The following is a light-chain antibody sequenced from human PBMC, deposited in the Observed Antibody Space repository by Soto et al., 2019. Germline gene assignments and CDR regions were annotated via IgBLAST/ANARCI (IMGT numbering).Light chain of an antibody. J-gene: IGKJ1*01. CDR2: GAS. V-gene: IGKV3-15*01. CDR1: QSVSSN. Sequence: EIVMTQSPATLSVSPGERATLSSRASQSVSSNLAWYQQKPGQAPRLLIYGASTRATGIPARFSGSGSGTEFTLTISSLQSEDFAVYYCQRYNDWPWTFGHGTKVEI. CDR3: QRYNDWPWT.